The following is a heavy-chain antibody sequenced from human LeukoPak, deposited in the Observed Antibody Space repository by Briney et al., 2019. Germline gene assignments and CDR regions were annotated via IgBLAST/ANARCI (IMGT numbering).Heavy chain of an antibody. CDR3: ASMYFSQYLQH. D-gene: IGHD2-8*01. J-gene: IGHJ1*01. CDR1: GFTVNSNY. CDR2: IYSGGST. Sequence: GGSLRLSCAASGFTVNSNYMSWVRQAPGKGLEWVSVIYSGGSTYYADSVKGRFTISRDNSMNTLYLQMNSLRAEDAAVYYCASMYFSQYLQHWGQGTLVTVSS. V-gene: IGHV3-53*01.